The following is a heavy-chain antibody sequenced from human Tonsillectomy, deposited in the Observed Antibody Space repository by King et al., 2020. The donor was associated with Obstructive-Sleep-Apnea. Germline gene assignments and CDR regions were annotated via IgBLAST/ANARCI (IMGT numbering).Heavy chain of an antibody. CDR2: ISGSGDNT. CDR1: GFTFSSYA. CDR3: AIAAHSGSYHYYFDY. J-gene: IGHJ4*02. Sequence: VQLVESGGGLVQPGGSLRLSCVASGFTFSSYAMSWVRQAPGKGLEWVSTISGSGDNTYHADSVKGRLTISRDSSKNTLYLQMNSLRAEDTAVYYCAIAAHSGSYHYYFDYWGQGTLVTVS. D-gene: IGHD1-26*01. V-gene: IGHV3-23*04.